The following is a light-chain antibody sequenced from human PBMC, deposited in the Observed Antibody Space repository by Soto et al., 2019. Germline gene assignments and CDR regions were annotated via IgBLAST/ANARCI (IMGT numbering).Light chain of an antibody. V-gene: IGLV2-14*01. CDR2: DVS. Sequence: QSVLTQPASVSGSPGQSITISCTGTSSDVGGYNHVSWYQQHPGKAPKLMIYDVSNRPSGVSNRFSGSKSGNTASLTISGLQAEDEADYYCSSYTSSSTGVFGTGTKVTVL. CDR3: SSYTSSSTGV. J-gene: IGLJ1*01. CDR1: SSDVGGYNH.